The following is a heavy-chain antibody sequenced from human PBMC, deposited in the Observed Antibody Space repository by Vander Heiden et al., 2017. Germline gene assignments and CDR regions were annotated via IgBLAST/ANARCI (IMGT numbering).Heavy chain of an antibody. Sequence: QVQLVPSGAEVKKPGASVKVSCKASGYTFTSYYLHWVRQAPGQGLEWMGIINPSGGSTSYAQKFQGRVTMTRDTSTSTVYMELSSLRSEDTAVYYCARVLRSYYDSSGPVDDAFDIWGQGTMVTVSS. V-gene: IGHV1-46*01. CDR1: GYTFTSYY. J-gene: IGHJ3*02. CDR3: ARVLRSYYDSSGPVDDAFDI. D-gene: IGHD3-22*01. CDR2: INPSGGST.